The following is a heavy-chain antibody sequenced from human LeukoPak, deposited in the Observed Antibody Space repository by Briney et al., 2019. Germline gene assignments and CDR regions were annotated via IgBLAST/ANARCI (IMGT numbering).Heavy chain of an antibody. V-gene: IGHV1-8*03. D-gene: IGHD4-11*01. Sequence: ASVKVSCKASGYTFTSYDINWVRQATGQGLEWMGWMNPNSGNTGYAQKLQGRVTITRNTSISTAYMELSSLRSEDTAVYYCVRARSYSNYVGYYYYYRDVWGKGTTVTVSS. CDR3: VRARSYSNYVGYYYYYRDV. CDR2: MNPNSGNT. CDR1: GYTFTSYD. J-gene: IGHJ6*03.